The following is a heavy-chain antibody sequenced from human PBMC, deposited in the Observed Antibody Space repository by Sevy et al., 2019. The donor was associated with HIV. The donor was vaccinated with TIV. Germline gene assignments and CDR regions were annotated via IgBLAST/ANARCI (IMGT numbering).Heavy chain of an antibody. J-gene: IGHJ6*02. CDR2: IYDSGST. V-gene: IGHV4-61*01. Sequence: SETLSLTCSVSGGSVSSSSYYWNWIRQPPGKGLEWIGYIYDSGSTKYNPSLKSRGIISVDTSKNQFSLKLNSVTAADTPVYYCARGGGLTDYGMDVWGQGTTVTVSS. CDR3: ARGGGLTDYGMDV. CDR1: GGSVSSSSYY.